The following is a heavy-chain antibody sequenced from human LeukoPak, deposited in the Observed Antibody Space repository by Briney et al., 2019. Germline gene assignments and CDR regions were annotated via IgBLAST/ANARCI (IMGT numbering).Heavy chain of an antibody. V-gene: IGHV3-23*01. CDR1: GFTFSNYA. CDR2: ISGSGGGT. Sequence: GGSLRLSCAASGFTFSNYAMSWVRQAPGKGLEWVSSISGSGGGTYYADSLKGRFTISRDNSKNTMYLQMNSLRAGDTAVYYCAKGSPPTWFDPWGQGTLVTVSS. J-gene: IGHJ5*02. CDR3: AKGSPPTWFDP.